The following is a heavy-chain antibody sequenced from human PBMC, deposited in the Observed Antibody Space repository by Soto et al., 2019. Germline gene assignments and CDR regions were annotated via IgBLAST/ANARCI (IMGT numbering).Heavy chain of an antibody. D-gene: IGHD2-2*01. V-gene: IGHV4-4*02. CDR2: IYHSGST. CDR3: ARSQGDIVVVPAAFFDY. J-gene: IGHJ4*02. Sequence: QVQLQESGPGLVKPSGTLPLTCAVSGGSISSSNWWSWVRQPPGKGLEWIGEIYHSGSTNYNPSLKSRVTISVDKSKNQFSLKLSSVTAADTAVYYCARSQGDIVVVPAAFFDYWGQGTLVTVSS. CDR1: GGSISSSNW.